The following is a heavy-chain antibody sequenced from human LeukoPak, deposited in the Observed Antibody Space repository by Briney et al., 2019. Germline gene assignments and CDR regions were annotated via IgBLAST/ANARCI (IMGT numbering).Heavy chain of an antibody. D-gene: IGHD3-10*01. J-gene: IGHJ6*02. CDR2: ISWNSGSI. V-gene: IGHV3-9*01. CDR3: ARLSGRHLYYYYYGMDV. CDR1: GFTFDDYA. Sequence: PGRSLRLSCAASGFTFDDYAMHWVRQAPGKGLEWVSGISWNSGSIGYADSVKGRFTISRDNAKNSLYLQMNSLRAEDTAVYYCARLSGRHLYYYYYGMDVWGQGTTVTVSS.